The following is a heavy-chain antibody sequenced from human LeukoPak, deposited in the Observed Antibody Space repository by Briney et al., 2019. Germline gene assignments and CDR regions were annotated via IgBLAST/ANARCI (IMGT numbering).Heavy chain of an antibody. D-gene: IGHD3-3*02. CDR2: LSTIGGRE. V-gene: IGHV3-30*04. J-gene: IGHJ2*01. Sequence: GTSLRLSCAASEFTFSSYSMHWVRQAPGKGLEWAAVLSTIGGREYYADSVKGRFTISRDTSKNTPYLQMDGLRVEDTALYYCARAFVGAPFDLWGRGTLVTVSS. CDR1: EFTFSSYS. CDR3: ARAFVGAPFDL.